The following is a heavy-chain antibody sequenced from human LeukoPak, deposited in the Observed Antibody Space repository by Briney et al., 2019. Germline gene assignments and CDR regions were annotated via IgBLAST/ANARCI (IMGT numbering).Heavy chain of an antibody. CDR2: ISGSGGST. D-gene: IGHD6-13*01. V-gene: IGHV3-23*01. Sequence: PGGSLRLSCAASGFTFSSYSMNWVRQAPGKGLEWVSAISGSGGSTYYADSVKGRFTISRDNSKNTLYLQMNSLRAEDTAVYYCAKEHGLAAAGTGVWWGQGTLVTVSS. CDR1: GFTFSSYS. CDR3: AKEHGLAAAGTGVW. J-gene: IGHJ4*02.